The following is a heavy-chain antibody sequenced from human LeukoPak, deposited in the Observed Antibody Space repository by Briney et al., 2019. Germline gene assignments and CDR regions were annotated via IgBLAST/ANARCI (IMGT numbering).Heavy chain of an antibody. D-gene: IGHD4-17*01. J-gene: IGHJ4*02. CDR1: GFTFSSYA. Sequence: GGSLRLSCAASGFTFSSYAMHWVRQALEKGLEYVSAISHNGVGTYYANSVKDRFTISRDNSKNTLYLQMGSLRAEDLAVYYCAREISGDSDTYYFDYWGQGTLVTVSS. V-gene: IGHV3-64*01. CDR3: AREISGDSDTYYFDY. CDR2: ISHNGVGT.